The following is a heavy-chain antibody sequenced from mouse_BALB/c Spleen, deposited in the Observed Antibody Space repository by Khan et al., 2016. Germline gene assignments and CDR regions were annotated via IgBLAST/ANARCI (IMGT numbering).Heavy chain of an antibody. D-gene: IGHD2-1*01. CDR2: IDPDTGGT. J-gene: IGHJ2*01. CDR3: TRKGIFYGTYDFDS. Sequence: QVQLKQSGAELVRPGASVTLSCKASGYTFSDYEMHWVKQTPVHGLQWIGSIDPDTGGTAYNQKFKGQATLTAGRSSSTSYMELRSLTSEDSAVYYCTRKGIFYGTYDFDSWGQGTTLTVSS. CDR1: GYTFSDYE. V-gene: IGHV1-15*01.